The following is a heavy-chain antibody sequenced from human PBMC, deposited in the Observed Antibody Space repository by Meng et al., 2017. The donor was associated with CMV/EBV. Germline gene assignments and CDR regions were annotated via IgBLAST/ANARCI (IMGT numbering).Heavy chain of an antibody. Sequence: SETLSLTCTVSGGSISSYYWSWIRQPPGKGLEWIGYIYYSGSTNYNPSLKSRVTISVDTSKNQFSLKLSSVTAADTAVYYCASRKRYCSSTSCYNWLDPWGQGTLVTVS. V-gene: IGHV4-59*01. D-gene: IGHD2-2*01. CDR1: GGSISSYY. J-gene: IGHJ5*02. CDR2: IYYSGST. CDR3: ASRKRYCSSTSCYNWLDP.